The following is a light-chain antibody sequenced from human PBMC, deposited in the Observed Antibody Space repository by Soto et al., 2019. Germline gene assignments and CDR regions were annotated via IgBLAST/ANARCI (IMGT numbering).Light chain of an antibody. CDR3: SSYTSSRTLL. V-gene: IGLV2-14*03. CDR1: NSDVGGYNY. Sequence: QSALTQPASVSGSPGQSITISCTGTNSDVGGYNYVSWYQQHPGKAPKLMIYDVSNRPSGVSDRFSGSKSGNTASLTISGLQAEDAADYYCSSYTSSRTLLFGGGTKLTVL. J-gene: IGLJ2*01. CDR2: DVS.